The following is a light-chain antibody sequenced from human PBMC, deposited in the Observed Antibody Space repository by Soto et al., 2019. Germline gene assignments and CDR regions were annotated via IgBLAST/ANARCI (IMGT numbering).Light chain of an antibody. V-gene: IGKV3-20*01. CDR1: QSVSARQ. CDR3: QQRYSNPLT. CDR2: DIS. Sequence: EIVLTQSPGTLSLSPREIATLSFMASQSVSARQLAWYQQKPGQAPRLLIYDISIRAAGIPDRFSGSGSGTDFTLTISSLEPEDFAIYYCQQRYSNPLTFGGGTKVDIK. J-gene: IGKJ4*01.